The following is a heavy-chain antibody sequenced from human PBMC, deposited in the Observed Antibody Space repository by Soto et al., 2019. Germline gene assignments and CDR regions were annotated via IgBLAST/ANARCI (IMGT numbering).Heavy chain of an antibody. CDR3: ARAIGPTLFDY. CDR2: IGTTGDT. CDR1: GFTFSSYD. Sequence: GGSLRLSCSASGFTFSSYDMHWVRQGTGKGLEWVSAIGTTGDTYYAGSVKGRFTISRENAKNSLYLQMNSLRAGDTAIYFCARAIGPTLFDYWGQGPLVTVSS. V-gene: IGHV3-13*04. J-gene: IGHJ4*02. D-gene: IGHD3-22*01.